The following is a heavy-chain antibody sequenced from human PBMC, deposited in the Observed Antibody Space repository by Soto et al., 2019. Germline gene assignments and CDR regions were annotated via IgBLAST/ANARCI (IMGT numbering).Heavy chain of an antibody. Sequence: ASVKVSCKVSGYTLTELSMHWVRQAPGKGLEWMGGFDPEDGETIYAQKFQGRVTMTEDTSTSTAYMELRSLRSDDTAVYYCARDVSGIAAAGDFDYWGQGTLVTVSS. CDR2: FDPEDGET. CDR3: ARDVSGIAAAGDFDY. V-gene: IGHV1-24*01. J-gene: IGHJ4*02. D-gene: IGHD6-13*01. CDR1: GYTLTELS.